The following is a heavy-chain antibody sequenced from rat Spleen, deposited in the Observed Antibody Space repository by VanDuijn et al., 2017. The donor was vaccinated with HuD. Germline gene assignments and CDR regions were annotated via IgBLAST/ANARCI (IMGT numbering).Heavy chain of an antibody. V-gene: IGHV2-63*01. CDR2: MWYDGDT. CDR1: GFSLTSYS. D-gene: IGHD4-3*01. Sequence: QVQLKESGPGLVQPSETLSLTCTVSGFSLTSYSVSWVRQPPGKGPEWMGKMWYDGDTAYNSTLKSRLSISRDTSKNQVFLKMNSLQIDDTGTYYCTRAGEFGVDRDWLPYWGQGTLVTVSS. CDR3: TRAGEFGVDRDWLPY. J-gene: IGHJ3*01.